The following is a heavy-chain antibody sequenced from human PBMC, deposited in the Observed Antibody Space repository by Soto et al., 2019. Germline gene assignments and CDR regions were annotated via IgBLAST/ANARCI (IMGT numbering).Heavy chain of an antibody. Sequence: QVQLQQSGPGLVKPSQTLSLTCAISGDSVSSNSAAWNWIRQSPSRGLEWLGRTYYRSKWYNDYAVSVKSRITRNPDTSKNQFSLQLNSVTPEDTAVYYCARVGRGYSSSDNNWFDPWGQGTLVTVSS. J-gene: IGHJ5*02. CDR1: GDSVSSNSAA. D-gene: IGHD6-6*01. CDR3: ARVGRGYSSSDNNWFDP. V-gene: IGHV6-1*01. CDR2: TYYRSKWYN.